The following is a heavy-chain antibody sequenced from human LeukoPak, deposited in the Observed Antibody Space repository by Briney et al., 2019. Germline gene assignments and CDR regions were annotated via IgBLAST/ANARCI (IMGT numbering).Heavy chain of an antibody. CDR1: GFTFRRYG. CDR3: ARGGAAAGPNDY. V-gene: IGHV3-23*01. D-gene: IGHD6-13*01. CDR2: VSVSGRNT. Sequence: GGSLRLSCAASGFTFRRYGMTWVRQAPGKGLDWVSSVSVSGRNTYYADSVKGRFTISRDNSKNTLYLQMNSLRAEDTAVYYCARGGAAAGPNDYWGQGTLVTVSS. J-gene: IGHJ4*02.